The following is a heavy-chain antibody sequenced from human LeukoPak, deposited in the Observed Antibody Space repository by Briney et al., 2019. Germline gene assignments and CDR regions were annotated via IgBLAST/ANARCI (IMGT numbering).Heavy chain of an antibody. J-gene: IGHJ4*02. CDR1: GYSISSGYY. CDR3: ARWSYYDSSYDY. V-gene: IGHV4-38-2*02. Sequence: PSETLSLTCTVSGYSISSGYYWGWIRQPPGKGLEWIGSIYHSGSTYYNPSLKSRVTISVDTSKNQFSLKLSSVTAADTAVYYCARWSYYDSSYDYWGQGTLVTVSS. CDR2: IYHSGST. D-gene: IGHD3-22*01.